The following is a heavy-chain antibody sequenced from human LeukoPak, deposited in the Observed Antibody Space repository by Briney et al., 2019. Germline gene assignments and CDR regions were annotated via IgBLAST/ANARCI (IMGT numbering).Heavy chain of an antibody. V-gene: IGHV3-7*01. CDR2: IKQDGSEK. Sequence: GGSLRLSCAASGFIFSNYWMSWVRQAPGKGLEWVANIKQDGSEKFYADSVKGRFTISRDNSKNTLYLQMNSLRAEDTAVYYCARDLWCGADCYGTFDIWGQGTMVSVSS. J-gene: IGHJ3*02. CDR1: GFIFSNYW. CDR3: ARDLWCGADCYGTFDI. D-gene: IGHD2-21*02.